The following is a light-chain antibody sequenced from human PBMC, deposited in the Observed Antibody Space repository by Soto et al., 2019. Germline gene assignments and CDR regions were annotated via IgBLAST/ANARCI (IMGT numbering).Light chain of an antibody. V-gene: IGKV1-27*01. CDR1: QDIGTY. CDR3: QEYDNAPLT. Sequence: DIQMPQAPSSLSASVGDRVTITCRARQDIGTYLAWYQQKPGKVLKLLFSAATTLQSGVPPRFSGSGSGTDFTLTISSLQPEDVATYYCQEYDNAPLTFGGGTKVEIK. CDR2: AAT. J-gene: IGKJ4*01.